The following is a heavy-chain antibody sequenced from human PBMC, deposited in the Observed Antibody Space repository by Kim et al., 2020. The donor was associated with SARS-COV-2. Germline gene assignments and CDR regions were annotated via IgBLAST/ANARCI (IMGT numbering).Heavy chain of an antibody. D-gene: IGHD3-16*01. Sequence: GGSLRLSCAASGFTFSSYWMSWVRQAPGKGLEWVANIKQDGSEKYYVDSVKGRFTISRDNAKNSLYLQMNSLRAEDTAVYYCARDRRDDYVWGSFSWFDPWGQGTLVTVSS. V-gene: IGHV3-7*01. CDR3: ARDRRDDYVWGSFSWFDP. CDR2: IKQDGSEK. J-gene: IGHJ5*02. CDR1: GFTFSSYW.